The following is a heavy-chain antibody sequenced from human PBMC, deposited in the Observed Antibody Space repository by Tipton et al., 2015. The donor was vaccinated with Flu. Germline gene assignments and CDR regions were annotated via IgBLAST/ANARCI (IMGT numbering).Heavy chain of an antibody. D-gene: IGHD4-17*01. V-gene: IGHV4-38-2*02. Sequence: TLSLTCTVSGYSISSGYYWDWIRQPPGKGLEWIGYIYYSGSTNYNPSLKSRVTISVDTSKNQFSLKLSSVTAADTAVYYCARRKTVTTRLTYFDYWGQGTLVTVSS. CDR3: ARRKTVTTRLTYFDY. CDR2: IYYSGST. CDR1: GYSISSGYY. J-gene: IGHJ4*02.